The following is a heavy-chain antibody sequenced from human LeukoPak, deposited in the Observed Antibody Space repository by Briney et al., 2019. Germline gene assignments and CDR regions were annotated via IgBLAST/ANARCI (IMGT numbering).Heavy chain of an antibody. CDR2: ISYDGNNE. CDR3: AKHSLVYCSSTSCHKGYFDY. D-gene: IGHD2-2*01. V-gene: IGHV3-30*18. J-gene: IGHJ4*02. Sequence: GESLRLSCAASGFTFTSYGMHWVRQSPGKGLEWVAVISYDGNNEYYADSVKGRFTISRDNSKNTLYLQMNSLRTEDTAVYYCAKHSLVYCSSTSCHKGYFDYWGQGTPVTVSA. CDR1: GFTFTSYG.